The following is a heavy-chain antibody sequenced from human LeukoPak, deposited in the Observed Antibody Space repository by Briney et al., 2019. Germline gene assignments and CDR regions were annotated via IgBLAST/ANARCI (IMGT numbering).Heavy chain of an antibody. Sequence: GGSLRLSCAASGFTFSSYSMNWVRQAPGKGLEWVSYISSSSSTIYYADSGKGRFTISRDNAKNSLYLQMNSLRAEDTAVYYCARATAAGYYYYMDVWGKGTTVTVSS. CDR1: GFTFSSYS. J-gene: IGHJ6*03. V-gene: IGHV3-48*04. CDR3: ARATAAGYYYYMDV. CDR2: ISSSSSTI. D-gene: IGHD6-13*01.